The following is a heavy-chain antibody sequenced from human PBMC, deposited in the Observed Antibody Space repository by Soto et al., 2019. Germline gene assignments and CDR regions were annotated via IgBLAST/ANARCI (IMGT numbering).Heavy chain of an antibody. D-gene: IGHD5-12*01. Sequence: SETLSLTCAVYGGSFSGYYWSWIRQPPGKGLEWIGEINHSGSTNYNPSLKSRVTISIDTSKNQFSLKLTSVTAADTAVYYCARHVENGYDLFDHWGQGTLVTVSS. CDR1: GGSFSGYY. V-gene: IGHV4-34*01. CDR3: ARHVENGYDLFDH. J-gene: IGHJ4*01. CDR2: INHSGST.